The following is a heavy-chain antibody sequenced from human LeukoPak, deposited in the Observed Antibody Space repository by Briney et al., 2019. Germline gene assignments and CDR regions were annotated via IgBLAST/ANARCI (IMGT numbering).Heavy chain of an antibody. V-gene: IGHV3-53*01. J-gene: IGHJ6*03. CDR2: IYGGGDT. CDR3: ARGGLRFSMDV. CDR1: GFTVTDNY. Sequence: GGSLRLSCAASGFTVTDNYMNWVRQSSGKGLEWVSVIYGGGDTNYADSVKGRFTISRDNPKNTLYLQMNSLRVEDTAVYYCARGGLRFSMDVWGKGTTVTVS. D-gene: IGHD3-3*01.